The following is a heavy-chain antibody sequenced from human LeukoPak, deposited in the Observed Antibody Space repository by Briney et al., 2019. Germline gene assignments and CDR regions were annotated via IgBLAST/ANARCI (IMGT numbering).Heavy chain of an antibody. CDR1: GFTFSSYA. CDR2: ISGSGGST. Sequence: GGSLRLSCAASGFTFSSYAMSWVRQAPGKGLEWVSAISGSGGSTYYADSVKGRFTISRDNSKNTLHLQMNSLRAEDTAVYYCAKTVVPASPVPGVSYWGQGTLVTVSS. CDR3: AKTVVPASPVPGVSY. V-gene: IGHV3-23*01. J-gene: IGHJ4*02. D-gene: IGHD2-2*01.